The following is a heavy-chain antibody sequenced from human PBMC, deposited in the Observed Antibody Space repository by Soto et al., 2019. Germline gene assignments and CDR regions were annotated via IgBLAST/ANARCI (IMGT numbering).Heavy chain of an antibody. Sequence: GGSLRLSCAASGFTFSSYWMHWVRQAPGKGLLWVSRFNTDGSSTRYADSVKGRFTISRDNAKNTLYLQMNSLRAEDTAVYYCAGVGVDTAMVDGGYYYYAMDVWGQGTTVTVSS. D-gene: IGHD5-18*01. J-gene: IGHJ6*02. V-gene: IGHV3-74*01. CDR1: GFTFSSYW. CDR3: AGVGVDTAMVDGGYYYYAMDV. CDR2: FNTDGSST.